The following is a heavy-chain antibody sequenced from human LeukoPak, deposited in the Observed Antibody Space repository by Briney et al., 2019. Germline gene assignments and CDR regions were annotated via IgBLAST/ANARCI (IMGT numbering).Heavy chain of an antibody. V-gene: IGHV4-34*01. D-gene: IGHD4-17*01. CDR2: INHSGST. J-gene: IGHJ4*02. Sequence: SETLSLTCAVYGGSFSGYYWSWIRQPPGKGLEWIGEINHSGSTNYNPSLKSRVTISVDTSKNQFSLKLSSVTAADTAVYYCASASGGRDYFPPWGQGTLVTVSS. CDR1: GGSFSGYY. CDR3: ASASGGRDYFPP.